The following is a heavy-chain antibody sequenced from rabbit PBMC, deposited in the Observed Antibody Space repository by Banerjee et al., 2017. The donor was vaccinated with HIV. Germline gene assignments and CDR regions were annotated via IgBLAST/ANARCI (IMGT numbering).Heavy chain of an antibody. CDR3: ARNVRGYFNL. V-gene: IGHV1S45*01. J-gene: IGHJ4*01. CDR1: GFTFSSYW. Sequence: QEQLVESGGGLVQPEGSLTLTCTASGFTFSSYWICWVRQAPGKGLEWIACIDVGSSGTTYYANWAKGRFTISKTSSTTVTLQMTSLTAADTATYFCARNVRGYFNLWGPGTLVTVS. CDR2: IDVGSSGTT.